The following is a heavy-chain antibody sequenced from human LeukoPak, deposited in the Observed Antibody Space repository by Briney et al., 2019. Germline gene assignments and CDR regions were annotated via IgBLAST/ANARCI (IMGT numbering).Heavy chain of an antibody. CDR1: GYTFTSYG. Sequence: GSVKVSCKASGYTFTSYGISGVGQAPGQGREWMGWISAYNGKKNYAQKLQGRVTMTTDTSTSNAYMELRSLRSDDTAVYYCARDRCSGGSCYELGYFDYWGQGTLVTVSS. CDR2: ISAYNGKK. CDR3: ARDRCSGGSCYELGYFDY. J-gene: IGHJ4*02. V-gene: IGHV1-18*04. D-gene: IGHD2-15*01.